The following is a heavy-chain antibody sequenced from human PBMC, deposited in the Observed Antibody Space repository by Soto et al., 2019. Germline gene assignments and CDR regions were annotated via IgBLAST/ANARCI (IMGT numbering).Heavy chain of an antibody. J-gene: IGHJ4*02. CDR2: IYSGGST. CDR1: GFTVSSNY. Sequence: PGGSLRLSCAASGFTVSSNYMSWVRQAPGKGLEWVSVIYSGGSTYYADSVKGRFTISRDNSKNTLYLQMNSLRAEDTAVYYCARYPGYSSSWYVGYWGQGTLVTVSS. D-gene: IGHD6-13*01. CDR3: ARYPGYSSSWYVGY. V-gene: IGHV3-53*01.